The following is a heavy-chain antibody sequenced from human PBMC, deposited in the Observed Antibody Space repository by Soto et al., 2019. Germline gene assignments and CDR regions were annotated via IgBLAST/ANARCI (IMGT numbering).Heavy chain of an antibody. D-gene: IGHD3-16*01. J-gene: IGHJ3*02. Sequence: QVQLQESGPGLVKPSGTLSLTCTVSGGSISSYYWSWIRQPPGKGLEWIGYIYYSGSTNYNPSLKSRVTISVDTSKNQFSLKLSSVTAADTAVYYCARRYGWAFDIWGQGTMVTVSS. V-gene: IGHV4-59*08. CDR1: GGSISSYY. CDR2: IYYSGST. CDR3: ARRYGWAFDI.